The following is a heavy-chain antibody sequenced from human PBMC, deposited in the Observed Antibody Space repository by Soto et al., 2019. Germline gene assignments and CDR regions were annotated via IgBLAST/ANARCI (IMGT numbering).Heavy chain of an antibody. CDR1: GGSISSSSYY. J-gene: IGHJ5*02. CDR2: IYYSGRT. CDR3: AKRPAKSSSSSDNWFDP. Sequence: QLQLQESGPGLVKPSETLSLTCTVSGGSISSSSYYWGWIRQPPGKGLEWIGNIYYSGRTYYNPSRKRRVTISADTSKNQFSLRLPSATAADTAVYYRAKRPAKSSSSSDNWFDPWGQGTLVTVSS. D-gene: IGHD6-6*01. V-gene: IGHV4-39*01.